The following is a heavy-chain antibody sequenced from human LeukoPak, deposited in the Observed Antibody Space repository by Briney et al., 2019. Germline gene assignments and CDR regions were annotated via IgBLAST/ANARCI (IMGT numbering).Heavy chain of an antibody. V-gene: IGHV3-30*18. CDR1: GFTFSSYG. D-gene: IGHD2-15*01. CDR3: AKWRQDCSGGSCSDYYYCGMDV. Sequence: GGSLRLSCAASGFTFSSYGMHWVRQAPGKGLEWVAVISYDGSNKYYADSVKGRFTISRDNSKNTLYLQMNSLRAEDTAVYYCAKWRQDCSGGSCSDYYYCGMDVWGKGTTVTVSS. CDR2: ISYDGSNK. J-gene: IGHJ6*04.